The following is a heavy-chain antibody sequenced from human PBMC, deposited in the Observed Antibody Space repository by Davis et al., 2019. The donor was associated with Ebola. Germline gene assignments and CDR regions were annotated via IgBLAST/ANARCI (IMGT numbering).Heavy chain of an antibody. Sequence: DSVKGRFTISRDNAKNSLYLQMNSLRAEDTAVYYCANRGYSYGFGYYYYGMDVWGQGTTVTVSS. CDR3: ANRGYSYGFGYYYYGMDV. J-gene: IGHJ6*02. D-gene: IGHD5-18*01. V-gene: IGHV3-7*01.